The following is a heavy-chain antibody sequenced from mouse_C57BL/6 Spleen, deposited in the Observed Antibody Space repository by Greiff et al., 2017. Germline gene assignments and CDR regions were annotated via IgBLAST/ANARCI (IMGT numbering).Heavy chain of an antibody. J-gene: IGHJ4*01. CDR3: ANYYGSSYDYAMDY. Sequence: QVQLQQSGAELMKPGASVKLSCKATGYTFTGYWLEWVKQRPGHGLEWIGEILPGSGSTNYNDKFKCKATFTADTSSNTAYMQLSSLTTEDSAIYYCANYYGSSYDYAMDYWGQGTSVTVSS. V-gene: IGHV1-9*01. CDR1: GYTFTGYW. CDR2: ILPGSGST. D-gene: IGHD1-1*01.